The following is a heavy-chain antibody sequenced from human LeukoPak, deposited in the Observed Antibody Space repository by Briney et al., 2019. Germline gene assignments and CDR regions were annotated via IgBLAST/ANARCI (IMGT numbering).Heavy chain of an antibody. CDR3: ARHDRFFGLDP. CDR2: TYYTGST. Sequence: PSETLSLTCTVSGGFVNSTIYYWGWIRQSPGKGLEWIGSTYYTGSTYYNPSLKSRVTTSVDTSKNQFSLRLSSVTAADTAVYYYARHDRFFGLDPWGQGTLGTVSS. V-gene: IGHV4-39*01. CDR1: GGFVNSTIYY. J-gene: IGHJ5*02. D-gene: IGHD3-3*01.